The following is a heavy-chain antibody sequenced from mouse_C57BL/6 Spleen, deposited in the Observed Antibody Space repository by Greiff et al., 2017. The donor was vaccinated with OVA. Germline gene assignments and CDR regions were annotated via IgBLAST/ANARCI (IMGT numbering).Heavy chain of an antibody. CDR2: IYPRDGST. Sequence: VKLMESDAELVKPGASVKISCKVSGYTFTDYSIHWMKQRPEQGLEWIGYIYPRDGSTKYNEKFKGKATLTADKSSSTAYMQLNSLTSDDSAVYFCAIYDYGSGYYYWGQGTTLTVSS. V-gene: IGHV1-78*01. CDR1: GYTFTDYS. J-gene: IGHJ2*01. D-gene: IGHD1-1*01. CDR3: AIYDYGSGYYY.